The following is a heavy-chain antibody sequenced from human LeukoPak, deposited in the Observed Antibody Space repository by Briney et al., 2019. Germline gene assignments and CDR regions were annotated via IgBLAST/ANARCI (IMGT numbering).Heavy chain of an antibody. V-gene: IGHV3-7*01. Sequence: GGSLRLSCAAYGFTFSSYAMHWVRQAPGKGLEWVANIKEDGSEKWYMDSVKGRFTISRDNAKNSLYLQMTSLRAEDTAVFYCAKGDYFDYWGQGTLVTVSS. CDR3: AKGDYFDY. D-gene: IGHD3-16*01. CDR1: GFTFSSYA. CDR2: IKEDGSEK. J-gene: IGHJ4*02.